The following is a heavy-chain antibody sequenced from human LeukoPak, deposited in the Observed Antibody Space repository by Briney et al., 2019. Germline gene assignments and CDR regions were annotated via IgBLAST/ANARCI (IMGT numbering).Heavy chain of an antibody. CDR1: GGSISSGGYY. Sequence: SETLSLTCTVSGGSISSGGYYWSWIRQPPGKGLEWIGYIYHSGSTYYNPSLKSRVTISVDASKNQFSLKLSSVTAADTAVYYCARYITMIVVEEDWFDPWGQGTLVTVSS. CDR2: IYHSGST. D-gene: IGHD3-22*01. J-gene: IGHJ5*02. CDR3: ARYITMIVVEEDWFDP. V-gene: IGHV4-30-2*01.